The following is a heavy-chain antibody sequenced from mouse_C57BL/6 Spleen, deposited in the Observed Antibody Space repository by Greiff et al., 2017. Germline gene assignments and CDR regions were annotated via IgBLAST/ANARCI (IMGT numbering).Heavy chain of an antibody. J-gene: IGHJ1*03. CDR1: GYTFTSYW. CDR2: IDPSDSYT. V-gene: IGHV1-50*01. CDR3: ARFKYFDV. Sequence: QVQLQQPGAELVKPGASVKLSCKASGYTFTSYWMQWVKQRPGQGLEWIGEIDPSDSYTNYNQKFKGKATLTVDTSSSTAYMQRSSLTSEDSAVYYCARFKYFDVWGTGTTVTVSS.